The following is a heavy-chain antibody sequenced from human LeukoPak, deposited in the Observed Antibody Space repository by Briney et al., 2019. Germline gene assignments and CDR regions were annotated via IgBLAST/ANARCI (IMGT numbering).Heavy chain of an antibody. Sequence: GGSLRRYCPASGFTFSSYTMNWVRKAPGKALEWLSSISSSSSYIYYADSVKGRFTISRDNAKNSLYLQMNSLRAEDTAVYYCARAPYKGSGSYYPYYFDYWGQGTLVTVSS. J-gene: IGHJ4*02. D-gene: IGHD3-10*01. V-gene: IGHV3-21*01. CDR3: ARAPYKGSGSYYPYYFDY. CDR2: ISSSSSYI. CDR1: GFTFSSYT.